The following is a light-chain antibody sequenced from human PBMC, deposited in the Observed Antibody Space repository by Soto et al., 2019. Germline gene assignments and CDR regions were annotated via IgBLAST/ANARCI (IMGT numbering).Light chain of an antibody. CDR2: EAS. V-gene: IGKV1-5*03. CDR1: QSISSC. CDR3: QQYNSYSPYT. J-gene: IGKJ2*01. Sequence: DIQMTQSPSTLSASVGDRVTITVRASQSISSCLAWYQQKPGKAPNLLIYEASSLESGVPSRFSGSGSGTEFTLTISSLQPDYFATYYCQQYNSYSPYTFGQGTKVEIK.